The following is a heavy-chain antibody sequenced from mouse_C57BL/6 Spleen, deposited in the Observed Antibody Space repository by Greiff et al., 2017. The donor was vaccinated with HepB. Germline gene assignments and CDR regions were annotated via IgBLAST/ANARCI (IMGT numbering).Heavy chain of an antibody. J-gene: IGHJ2*01. CDR3: ARGRNRYYFDY. Sequence: QVQLKQSGAELVRPGASVKLSCKASGYTFTDYYINWVKQRPGQGLEWIARIYPGSGNTYYNEKFKGKATLTAEKSSSTAYMQLSSLTSEDSAVYFCARGRNRYYFDYWGQGTTLTVSS. V-gene: IGHV1-76*01. CDR2: IYPGSGNT. CDR1: GYTFTDYY.